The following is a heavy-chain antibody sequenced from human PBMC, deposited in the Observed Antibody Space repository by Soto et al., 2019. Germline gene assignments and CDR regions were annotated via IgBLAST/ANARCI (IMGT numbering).Heavy chain of an antibody. D-gene: IGHD3-10*01. CDR3: AKAYYYGSGSSRRGRYGMDV. CDR2: ISGSGGST. CDR1: GFTFSSYA. J-gene: IGHJ6*02. Sequence: PGGSLRLSCAASGFTFSSYAMSWVRQAPGKGLEWVSAISGSGGSTYYADSVKGRFTISRDNSKNTLYLQMNSLRAEDTAVYYCAKAYYYGSGSSRRGRYGMDVWGQGTTVTVSS. V-gene: IGHV3-23*01.